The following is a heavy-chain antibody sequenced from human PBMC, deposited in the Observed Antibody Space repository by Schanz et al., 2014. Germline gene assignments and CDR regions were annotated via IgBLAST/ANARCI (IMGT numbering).Heavy chain of an antibody. Sequence: EEKVEEKGGGLVQPGGSLRLSCAASGFTFSTYAMTWVRQAPGKGLEWVSSISAGGTNTYSAASVNCRFPLSRDNSKNTLYLQMNSLIVEDTAVYYCAKEGTVVSGSPRDYWGRGTLVTVSS. J-gene: IGHJ4*02. D-gene: IGHD3-10*01. CDR3: AKEGTVVSGSPRDY. CDR1: GFTFSTYA. V-gene: IGHV3-23*04. CDR2: ISAGGTNT.